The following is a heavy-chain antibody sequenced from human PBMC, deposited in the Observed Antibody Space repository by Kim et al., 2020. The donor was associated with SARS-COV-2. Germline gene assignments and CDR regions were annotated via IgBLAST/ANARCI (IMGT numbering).Heavy chain of an antibody. Sequence: GGSLRLSCAASGFTFSSYAMTWVRHGPGKGLEWVSFISSTGSIIYYADSVEGRFTISRDNAKNSVSLQMNSLRDEDTAMYYCASRGYYIDFWGQGTLVTVSS. V-gene: IGHV3-48*02. J-gene: IGHJ4*02. D-gene: IGHD6-13*01. CDR1: GFTFSSYA. CDR2: ISSTGSII. CDR3: ASRGYYIDF.